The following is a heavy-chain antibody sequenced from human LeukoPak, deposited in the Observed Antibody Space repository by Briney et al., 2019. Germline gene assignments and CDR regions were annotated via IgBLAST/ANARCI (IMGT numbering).Heavy chain of an antibody. V-gene: IGHV3-53*01. J-gene: IGHJ4*02. D-gene: IGHD1-26*01. CDR3: AKGRTLVGGSTRSYDY. CDR2: IYSAGST. CDR1: GFTFSSNS. Sequence: GGSLRLSCTVPGFTFSSNSMSWVRQAPGKGLEGVSFIYSAGSTHYSDSVKGRFTISIDNSKNTLYLQMNSLRVEDTAVYYCAKGRTLVGGSTRSYDYWGQGTLVTVSS.